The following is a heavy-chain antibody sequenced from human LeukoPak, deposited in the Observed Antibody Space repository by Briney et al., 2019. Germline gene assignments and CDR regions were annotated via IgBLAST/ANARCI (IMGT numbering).Heavy chain of an antibody. D-gene: IGHD6-13*01. Sequence: GGSLRLSCAASGFTFSSYSMNWVRQAPGKGLEWVSSISSSSSYIYYAGSVKGRFTISRDNAKNSLYLQMNSLRAEDTAVYYCARTLPGGIAAAGTSDYWGQGTLVTVSS. J-gene: IGHJ4*02. CDR1: GFTFSSYS. V-gene: IGHV3-21*01. CDR3: ARTLPGGIAAAGTSDY. CDR2: ISSSSSYI.